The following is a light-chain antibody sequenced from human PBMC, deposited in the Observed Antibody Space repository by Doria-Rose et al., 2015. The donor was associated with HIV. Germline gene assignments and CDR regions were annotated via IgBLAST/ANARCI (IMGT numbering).Light chain of an antibody. J-gene: IGKJ5*01. CDR3: QQYGTSLSIT. Sequence: TQSPGTLSLSQGERATLSCRASQSVSSSYLAWYQQKPGQASRLLIYGASSRAPGIPDRFRGSGAGTDFPLTISRLEPEDFAAYYCQQYGTSLSITFGQGTRLEIK. CDR1: QSVSSSY. V-gene: IGKV3-20*01. CDR2: GAS.